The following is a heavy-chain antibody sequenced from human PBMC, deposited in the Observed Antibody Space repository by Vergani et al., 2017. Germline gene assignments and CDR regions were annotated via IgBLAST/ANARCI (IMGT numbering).Heavy chain of an antibody. V-gene: IGHV3-66*02. CDR3: AREVGVYYDSSAGEYFQH. Sequence: EVQLVESGGGLVQPGGSLRLSCAASGFTVSSNYMSWVRQAPGKGLEWVSVIYSGGSTYYADSVKGRFTISRDNSKNTLYLQMNSLRAEDTAVYYCAREVGVYYDSSAGEYFQHWGQGTLVTVSS. CDR1: GFTVSSNY. CDR2: IYSGGST. D-gene: IGHD3-22*01. J-gene: IGHJ1*01.